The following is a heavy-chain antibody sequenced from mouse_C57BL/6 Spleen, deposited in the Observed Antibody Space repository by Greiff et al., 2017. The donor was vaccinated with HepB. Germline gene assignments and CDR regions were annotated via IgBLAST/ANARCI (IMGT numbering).Heavy chain of an antibody. J-gene: IGHJ4*01. CDR3: AREDYYGPYYYAMDY. CDR1: GYSITSGYY. D-gene: IGHD1-1*01. CDR2: ISYDGSN. Sequence: EVKLEESGPGLVKPSQSLSLTCSVTGYSITSGYYWNWIRQFPGNKLEWMGYISYDGSNNYNPSLKNRISITRDTSKNQFFLKLNSVTTEDTATYYCAREDYYGPYYYAMDYWGQGTSVTVSS. V-gene: IGHV3-6*01.